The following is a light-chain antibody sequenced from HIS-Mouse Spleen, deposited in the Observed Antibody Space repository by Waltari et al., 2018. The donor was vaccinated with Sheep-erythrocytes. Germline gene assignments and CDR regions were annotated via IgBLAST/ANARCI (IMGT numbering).Light chain of an antibody. J-gene: IGLJ2*01. CDR1: SSDVGGYNY. Sequence: QSALTQPPSASGSPGQSVTISCTGTSSDVGGYNYVPWYQQHPGKAPKLMIYEVSKRPSGVPERFSSSNSGNTATLTISGTQAMDEADYYCQAWDSSTAWNVVFGGGTKLTVL. V-gene: IGLV2-8*01. CDR3: QAWDSSTAWNVV. CDR2: EVS.